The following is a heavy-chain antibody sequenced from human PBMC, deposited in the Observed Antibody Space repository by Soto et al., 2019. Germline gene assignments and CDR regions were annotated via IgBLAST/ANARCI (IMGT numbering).Heavy chain of an antibody. CDR2: IYWDDDK. CDR1: GFSLTTRGVG. D-gene: IGHD4-17*01. V-gene: IGHV2-5*02. J-gene: IGHJ5*02. Sequence: QITLKESGPTLVKPTQTLTLTCTFSGFSLTTRGVGVGWIRQPPGKALEWLALIYWDDDKRYSPSLKSSLTITTDTSNNQVVLTMPSRDPADTATYFCAHRTTTVAWWFDPWGQGTLVIVSS. CDR3: AHRTTTVAWWFDP.